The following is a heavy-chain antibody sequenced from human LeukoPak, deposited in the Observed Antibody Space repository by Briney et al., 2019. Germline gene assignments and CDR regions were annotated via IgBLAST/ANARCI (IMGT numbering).Heavy chain of an antibody. CDR2: ISGSGGST. V-gene: IGHV3-23*01. D-gene: IGHD1-20*01. CDR3: ATRQPSITGSLLWDY. J-gene: IGHJ4*02. Sequence: GGSLRLSCAASGFTFSSYAMSWVRQAPGKGLEWVSAISGSGGSTYYADSVKGRFTISRDNSKNTLYLQMNSLRAEDTAVYYCATRQPSITGSLLWDYWGQGTLVTVPS. CDR1: GFTFSSYA.